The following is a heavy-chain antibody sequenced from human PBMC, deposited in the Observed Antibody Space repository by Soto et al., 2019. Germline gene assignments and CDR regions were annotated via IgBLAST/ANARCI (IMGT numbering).Heavy chain of an antibody. Sequence: ASVKVSCKASGYTFTSYDINWVRQATGQGLEWMGWMNPNSGNTGYAQKFQGRVTITADESTSTAYMELSSLRSEDTAVYYCARDGTPGYYYYGMDVWGQGTTVTVSS. CDR3: ARDGTPGYYYYGMDV. J-gene: IGHJ6*02. CDR1: GYTFTSYD. CDR2: MNPNSGNT. V-gene: IGHV1-8*01.